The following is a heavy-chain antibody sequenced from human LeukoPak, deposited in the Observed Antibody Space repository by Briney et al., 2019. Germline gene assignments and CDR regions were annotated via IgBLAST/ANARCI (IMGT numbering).Heavy chain of an antibody. CDR1: GGSFSGYY. J-gene: IGHJ6*03. CDR3: VRDARYDMDV. Sequence: RTSETLSLTCAVYGGSFSGYYWSWIRQPPGKGLEWIGEINHSGSTNYNPSLKSRVTISVDTSRNQFSLRLNSVTAADTALYYCVRDARYDMDVWGKGTTVTVSS. V-gene: IGHV4-34*01. CDR2: INHSGST.